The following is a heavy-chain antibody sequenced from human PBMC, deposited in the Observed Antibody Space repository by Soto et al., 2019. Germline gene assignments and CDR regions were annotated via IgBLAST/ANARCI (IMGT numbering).Heavy chain of an antibody. D-gene: IGHD3-22*01. CDR3: AERADYYDSSGLEAY. CDR1: GFTFSSYA. CDR2: ISGSGGST. V-gene: IGHV3-23*01. J-gene: IGHJ4*02. Sequence: GGSLRLSCAASGFTFSSYAMSWVRQAPGKGLEWVSAISGSGGSTYYADSVKGRFTISRDNSKNTLYLQMNSLRAEDTAVYYCAERADYYDSSGLEAYWGQGTQVTVSS.